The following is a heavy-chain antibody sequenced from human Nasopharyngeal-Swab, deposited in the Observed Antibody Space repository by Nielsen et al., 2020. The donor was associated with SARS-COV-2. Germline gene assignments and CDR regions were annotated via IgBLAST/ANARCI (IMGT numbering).Heavy chain of an antibody. CDR3: ARDSAVTPFDY. CDR2: IWYDGSNK. Sequence: GGSLRLSCAASGFTFTSYGMHWVRQGPGKGLEWVAVIWYDGSNKYYADSVKGRFTISRDNSKNTLYLQMNSLRAEDTAVYYCARDSAVTPFDYWGQGTLVTVSS. D-gene: IGHD3-10*01. V-gene: IGHV3-33*01. CDR1: GFTFTSYG. J-gene: IGHJ4*02.